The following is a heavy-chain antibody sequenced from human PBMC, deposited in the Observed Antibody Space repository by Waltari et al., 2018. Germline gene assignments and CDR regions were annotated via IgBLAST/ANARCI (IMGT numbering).Heavy chain of an antibody. CDR2: IVVTHSNI. D-gene: IGHD3-10*01. CDR1: GFDFSDYD. J-gene: IGHJ5*02. V-gene: IGHV3-21*03. CDR3: TRDLYGSGGDWFDP. Sequence: EVRLAESGGGLVKPGGSLRLSCTASGFDFSDYDMNWVRQAPGTGLEGVSSIVVTHSNIFYADSVKGRFTVSRDNAKNSLYLQMDNLRAEDSGLYFCTRDLYGSGGDWFDPWGQGTLVTVSS.